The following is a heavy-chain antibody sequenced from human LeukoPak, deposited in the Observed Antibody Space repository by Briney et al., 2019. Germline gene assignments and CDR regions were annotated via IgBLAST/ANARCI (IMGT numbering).Heavy chain of an antibody. CDR2: IYYSGST. CDR1: GGSISSYY. V-gene: IGHV4-59*12. Sequence: PSETLSLTCTVSGGSISSYYWSWIRQPPGKGLEWIGYIYYSGSTNYNPSLKSRVTISVDTSKNQFSLKLSSVTAADTAVYYCARSWDYLYYYDSSGYYQLDYWGQGTLVTVSS. J-gene: IGHJ4*02. CDR3: ARSWDYLYYYDSSGYYQLDY. D-gene: IGHD3-22*01.